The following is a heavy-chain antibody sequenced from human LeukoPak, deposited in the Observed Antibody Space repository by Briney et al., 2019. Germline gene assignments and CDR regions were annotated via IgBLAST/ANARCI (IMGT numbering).Heavy chain of an antibody. CDR2: ITSSGEST. D-gene: IGHD3-22*01. J-gene: IGHJ4*02. Sequence: GGSLRLSCAASGFTFSTYAMSLVRQAPGKGLEWVSSITSSGESTYYAGSVKGQFTISRDNSKNTVYLQMNSLIAEDTAVYYCAKDRPNYYGSNGHYYRRDGDYWGQGTLVTVSS. CDR3: AKDRPNYYGSNGHYYRRDGDY. CDR1: GFTFSTYA. V-gene: IGHV3-23*01.